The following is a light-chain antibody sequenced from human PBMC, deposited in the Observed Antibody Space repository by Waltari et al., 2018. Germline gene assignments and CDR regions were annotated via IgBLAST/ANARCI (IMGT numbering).Light chain of an antibody. J-gene: IGKJ4*01. V-gene: IGKV3-11*01. CDR2: HAS. CDR1: QSVYTF. CDR3: QQRANWPPLT. Sequence: EVVLTQSPVTLSLSPGERATLSCRASQSVYTFLAWYQQKSGQAPRLLIYHASRRATGIPARFSGSGSGTDFTLTINSVEPEDFAVYYCQQRANWPPLTFGGGTKVEIK.